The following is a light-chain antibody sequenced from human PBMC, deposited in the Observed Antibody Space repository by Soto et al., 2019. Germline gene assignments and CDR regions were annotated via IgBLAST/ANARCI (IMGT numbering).Light chain of an antibody. Sequence: QSVLTQPASVSGSPGQSITISCTGTSSDVGGYNYVSWYQQHPGKAPKLMIYDVSNRPSGVSNRFSGSKSGNTASLTISGLQDEDEADYYCSSSTSSSRVVFGGGTKVTVL. CDR2: DVS. V-gene: IGLV2-14*01. CDR3: SSSTSSSRVV. CDR1: SSDVGGYNY. J-gene: IGLJ2*01.